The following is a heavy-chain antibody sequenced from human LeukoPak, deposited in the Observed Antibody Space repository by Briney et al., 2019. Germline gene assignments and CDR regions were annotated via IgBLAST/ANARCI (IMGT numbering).Heavy chain of an antibody. CDR3: ARDIASRRFDY. CDR2: IWYDGSTK. Sequence: PGRSLRLSCAASGFTFSNYGMHWVRQAPGKGLEWVAVIWYDGSTKYYADSVQGRFTISRDNSRNTLSLQMDSLRAEDTAVYYCARDIASRRFDYWGQGILVTVSS. J-gene: IGHJ4*02. D-gene: IGHD6-6*01. CDR1: GFTFSNYG. V-gene: IGHV3-33*01.